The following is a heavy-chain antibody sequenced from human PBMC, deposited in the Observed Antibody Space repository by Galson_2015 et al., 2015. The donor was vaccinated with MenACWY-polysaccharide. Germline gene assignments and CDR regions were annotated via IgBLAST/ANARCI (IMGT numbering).Heavy chain of an antibody. V-gene: IGHV3-21*01. CDR1: GFIFSRNN. J-gene: IGHJ4*02. CDR2: ISGSGSYK. Sequence: SLRLSCAASGFIFSRNNMNWVRQAPGKGLEWVSSISGSGSYKHYGDSVKGRFTISRDNVRNSLYLQMNSLRDEDTAVYYCVREIGIADFDYWGQGTLVTVSS. CDR3: VREIGIADFDY. D-gene: IGHD6-13*01.